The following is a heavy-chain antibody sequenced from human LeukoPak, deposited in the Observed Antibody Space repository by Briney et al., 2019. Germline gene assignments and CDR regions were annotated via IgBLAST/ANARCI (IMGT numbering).Heavy chain of an antibody. CDR1: GGSISGYH. CDR2: IYYSGTT. CDR3: AREGTAAAILDY. Sequence: PSETLSLTCTVSGGSISGYHWNWIRQPPGKGLEWIGYIYYSGTTNYNASLKSRVIMSVDTSRNQFSLKLSSVTAADTAVYYCAREGTAAAILDYWGQGTLVTVSS. J-gene: IGHJ4*02. V-gene: IGHV4-59*01. D-gene: IGHD6-13*01.